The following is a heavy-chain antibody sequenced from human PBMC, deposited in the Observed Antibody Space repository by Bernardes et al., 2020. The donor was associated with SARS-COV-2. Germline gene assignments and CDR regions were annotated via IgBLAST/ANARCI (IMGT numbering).Heavy chain of an antibody. CDR2: ISTSSSYI. D-gene: IGHD4-4*01. Sequence: GSLRLSCAASGFTFSSYTMNWVRQAPGKGLEWISSISTSSSYISYSDSVRGRFTISRDNAKNSVSLQMNSLRAEDTAVYYCARVDFSNLYYFDYWGQGTPVTVT. CDR3: ARVDFSNLYYFDY. J-gene: IGHJ4*02. V-gene: IGHV3-21*06. CDR1: GFTFSSYT.